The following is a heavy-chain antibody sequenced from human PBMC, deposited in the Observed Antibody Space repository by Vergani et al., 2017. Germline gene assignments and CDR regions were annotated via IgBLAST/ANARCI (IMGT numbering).Heavy chain of an antibody. CDR1: GGSFSGYY. CDR3: ASYYYDSSGYPYYFDY. J-gene: IGHJ4*02. CDR2: INHSGST. Sequence: QVQLQQWGAGLLKPSETLSLTCAVYGGSFSGYYWSWIRQPPGKGLEWIGEINHSGSTNYNPSLKSRVTISVDTSKNQFSLKLSSVTAADTAVYYCASYYYDSSGYPYYFDYWGQGTLVTVSS. V-gene: IGHV4-34*01. D-gene: IGHD3-22*01.